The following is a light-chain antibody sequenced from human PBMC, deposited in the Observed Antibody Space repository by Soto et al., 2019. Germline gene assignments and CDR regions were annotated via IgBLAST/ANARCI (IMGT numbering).Light chain of an antibody. CDR2: EVS. CDR1: SSDFGGYNY. V-gene: IGLV2-8*01. J-gene: IGLJ1*01. CDR3: ISYAGSNIYV. Sequence: QSALTQPPSASGSPGQSVTISCTGTSSDFGGYNYVSWYQQHPGKAPKLIIYEVSKRPSGVPDRFSGAKSGNTASLTVSGLQAEDEVDYYCISYAGSNIYVFGTGTKITIL.